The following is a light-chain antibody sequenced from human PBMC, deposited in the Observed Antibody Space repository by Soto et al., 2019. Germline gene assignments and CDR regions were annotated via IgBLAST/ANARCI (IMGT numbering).Light chain of an antibody. J-gene: IGKJ1*01. V-gene: IGKV1-5*03. CDR1: QSISSW. CDR2: KAS. CDR3: QQYNVYWT. Sequence: DIQMTQSPSILSASVGDRVTITCRASQSISSWLAWYQQKPGKAPNLLIHKASHLESGVPSRFSGSGSGTEFTLTISGLQPDDFATYYCQQYNVYWTFGQGTKVDIK.